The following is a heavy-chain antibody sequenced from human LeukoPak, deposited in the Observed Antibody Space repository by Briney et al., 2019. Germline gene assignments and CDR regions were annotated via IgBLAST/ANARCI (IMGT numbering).Heavy chain of an antibody. CDR2: INPNSGGT. D-gene: IGHD3-10*01. J-gene: IGHJ6*02. CDR3: ARAGSVRGVNYYGMDV. V-gene: IGHV1-2*04. Sequence: ASVKVSCKASGYTFTGYYMHWVRQAPGQGLEWMGWINPNSGGTNYAQKFQGWVTMTRDTSISTAYMELCRLRSDDTAVYYCARAGSVRGVNYYGMDVWGQGTTVTVSS. CDR1: GYTFTGYY.